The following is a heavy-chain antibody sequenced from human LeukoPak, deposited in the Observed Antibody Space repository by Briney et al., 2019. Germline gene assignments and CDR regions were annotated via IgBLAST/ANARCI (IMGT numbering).Heavy chain of an antibody. J-gene: IGHJ4*02. CDR1: GFTFSSYA. Sequence: GGSLRLSCAASGFTFSSYAMSWVRQAPGKGLEWVSSISSSSSYIYYADSVKGRFTISRDNAKNSLYLQMNSLRAEDTAVYYCAGGGLRYFDWSIDYWGQGTLVTVSS. V-gene: IGHV3-21*01. CDR2: ISSSSSYI. D-gene: IGHD3-9*01. CDR3: AGGGLRYFDWSIDY.